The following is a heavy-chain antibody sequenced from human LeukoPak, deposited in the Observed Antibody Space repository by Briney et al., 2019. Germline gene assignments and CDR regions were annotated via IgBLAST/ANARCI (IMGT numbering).Heavy chain of an antibody. V-gene: IGHV4-59*01. CDR2: IHYSGNT. J-gene: IGHJ4*02. CDR3: ARGLLVGNTGYYFDY. Sequence: SETLSLTCTVSGGSISGYYWTWIRQPPGKGLEWIGYIHYSGNTNYHPSLKSRVTLSVDTSKKQFSLELSSATAADTAVYYCARGLLVGNTGYYFDYWGQGTLVTVSS. D-gene: IGHD1-26*01. CDR1: GGSISGYY.